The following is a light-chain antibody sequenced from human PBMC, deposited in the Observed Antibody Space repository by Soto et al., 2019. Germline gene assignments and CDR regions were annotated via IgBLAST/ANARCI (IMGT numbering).Light chain of an antibody. J-gene: IGKJ1*01. V-gene: IGKV3-15*01. CDR2: RAS. Sequence: IGMTQSPATLSVSPGERATLSCRASQTIYSNVAWYQQRPGQPPRLLIYRASSRATGIPARFSGSGSGTEFTLTINSLQSEDLAVYYCQQYQNLWTFGQGTKVDIK. CDR1: QTIYSN. CDR3: QQYQNLWT.